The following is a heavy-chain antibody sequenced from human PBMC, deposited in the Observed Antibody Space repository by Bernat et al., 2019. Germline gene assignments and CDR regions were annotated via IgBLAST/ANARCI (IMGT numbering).Heavy chain of an antibody. CDR3: ARDVRTVTWLGPAETDWYFDL. CDR2: IYHSGST. Sequence: QLQLQESGPGLVQPSATLSLTCTVSGGSFSSTTYYWGWVRQPPGKGLEWIGEIYHSGSTNYNPSLKSRVTISVDKSKNQFSLKLSSVTAADTAVYYCARDVRTVTWLGPAETDWYFDLWGRGTLVTVSS. D-gene: IGHD4-17*01. CDR1: GGSFSSTTYY. V-gene: IGHV4-39*07. J-gene: IGHJ2*01.